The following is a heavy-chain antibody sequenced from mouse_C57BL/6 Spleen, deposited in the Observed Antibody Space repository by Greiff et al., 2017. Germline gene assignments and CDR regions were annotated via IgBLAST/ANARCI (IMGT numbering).Heavy chain of an antibody. Sequence: EVQLQQSGAELVRPGASVKLSCTASGFNIKDDYMHWVKQRPEQGLEWIGWIDPENGDTEYASKFQGKATITADTSSNTAYLQLSSLTSEDTAVYYCTTSWDRRDYWGQGTSVTVSS. CDR3: TTSWDRRDY. J-gene: IGHJ4*01. V-gene: IGHV14-4*01. D-gene: IGHD3-3*01. CDR2: IDPENGDT. CDR1: GFNIKDDY.